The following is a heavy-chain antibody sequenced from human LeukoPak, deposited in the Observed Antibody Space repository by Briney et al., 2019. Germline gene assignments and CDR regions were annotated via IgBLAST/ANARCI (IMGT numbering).Heavy chain of an antibody. J-gene: IGHJ4*02. Sequence: GGSLRLSCAASGFTFSSYWMHWVRQAPEKGLVCVSRITSDGSSTSYADSVRGRFSISRDNAKNTVYLQMNSLRAEDTAVYYCARQPKYYDILTSFDYWGQGTLVTVSS. D-gene: IGHD3-9*01. CDR3: ARQPKYYDILTSFDY. V-gene: IGHV3-74*01. CDR2: ITSDGSST. CDR1: GFTFSSYW.